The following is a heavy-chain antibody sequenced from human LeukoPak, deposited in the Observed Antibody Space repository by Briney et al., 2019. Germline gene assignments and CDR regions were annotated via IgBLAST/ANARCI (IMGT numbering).Heavy chain of an antibody. CDR3: AKAFGGYSQGCFDP. CDR2: INTDGTVT. J-gene: IGHJ5*02. D-gene: IGHD5-18*01. CDR1: GFTFSKYW. V-gene: IGHV3-74*01. Sequence: GGSLRLSCAASGFTFSKYWMLWVRQAPGKGLESVSRINTDGTVTTYADSVKGRFTVSRDNADNTMFLQMNSVRAEDTAVYYCAKAFGGYSQGCFDPWGQGTLVTVSS.